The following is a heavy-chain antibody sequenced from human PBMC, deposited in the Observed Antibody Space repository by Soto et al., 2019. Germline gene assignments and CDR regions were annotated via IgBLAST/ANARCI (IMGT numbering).Heavy chain of an antibody. V-gene: IGHV1-18*01. J-gene: IGHJ1*01. CDR3: ARVLPGPWIPPALLAY. D-gene: IGHD2-2*01. CDR2: ISAYNGNT. Sequence: GASVKVSCKASGYTFTSYGISWVRQAPGQGLEWMGWISAYNGNTNYAQKLQGRVTMTTDTSTSTAYMELRSLRSDDTAVYYCARVLPGPWIPPALLAYCGQGTLVPGSS. CDR1: GYTFTSYG.